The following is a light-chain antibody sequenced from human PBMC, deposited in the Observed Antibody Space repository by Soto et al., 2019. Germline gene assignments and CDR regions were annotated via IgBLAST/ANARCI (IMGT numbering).Light chain of an antibody. CDR3: CSYAGGYTYV. CDR2: DVT. Sequence: QSVLTQPRSGSGSPGQSVTISCTGTSSYVGGYNYVSWYQQYPTKAPKLMIYDVTKRPSGVPDRFSGSKSGNTASLTISGLQAGDEADYFCCSYAGGYTYVFGTGTKVTVL. V-gene: IGLV2-11*01. CDR1: SSYVGGYNY. J-gene: IGLJ1*01.